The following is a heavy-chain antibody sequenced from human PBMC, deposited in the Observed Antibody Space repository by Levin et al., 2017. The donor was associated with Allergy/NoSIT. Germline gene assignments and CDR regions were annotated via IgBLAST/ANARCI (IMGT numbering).Heavy chain of an antibody. D-gene: IGHD4-17*01. CDR1: GFAVSSNY. Sequence: RGESLKISCAASGFAVSSNYMSWVRQAPGKGLEWVSVIYSGGSTYYADSVKGRFTISRDSSQNTLYLQMNSLRAEDTAVYHCTRDEGRTTAIGDYWGQGTLVTVSS. J-gene: IGHJ4*02. CDR2: IYSGGST. V-gene: IGHV3-66*01. CDR3: TRDEGRTTAIGDY.